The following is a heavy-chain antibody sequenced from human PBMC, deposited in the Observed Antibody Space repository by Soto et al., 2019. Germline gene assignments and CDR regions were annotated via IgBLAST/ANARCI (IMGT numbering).Heavy chain of an antibody. D-gene: IGHD3-3*01. V-gene: IGHV3-30-3*01. CDR2: ISYDGSNK. CDR1: GFTFSSYA. CDR3: ARDRSKVLRFGGFLPAAGGGMDV. Sequence: QVQLVESGGGVVQPGRSLRLSCAASGFTFSSYAMHWVRQAPGKGLEWVAVISYDGSNKYYADSVKGRFTISRDNSKNTLFLQMNSLRAGDTAVYYCARDRSKVLRFGGFLPAAGGGMDVWGQGTTVTVSS. J-gene: IGHJ6*02.